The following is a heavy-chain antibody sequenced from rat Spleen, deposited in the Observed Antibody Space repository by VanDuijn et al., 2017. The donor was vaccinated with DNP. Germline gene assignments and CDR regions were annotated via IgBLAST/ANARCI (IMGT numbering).Heavy chain of an antibody. CDR1: GFTFSNYD. V-gene: IGHV5-25*01. J-gene: IGHJ2*01. D-gene: IGHD1-6*01. CDR2: ISTSGGST. Sequence: EVQLVESGGGLVQPGRSLKLSCAASGFTFSNYDMAWVRQAPTKGLEWVASISTSGGSTYYRDSVKGRFTVSRDNAKSTLYLQMDSLRYEDTATYYCARRGYTTDYYSHYFDYWGQGVMVTVSS. CDR3: ARRGYTTDYYSHYFDY.